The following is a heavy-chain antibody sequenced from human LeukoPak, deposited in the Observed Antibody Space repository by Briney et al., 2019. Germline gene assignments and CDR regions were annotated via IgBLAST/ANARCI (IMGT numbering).Heavy chain of an antibody. Sequence: GGSLRLSCAASGFTFRSYWMSWLRQAPGKGPEWVANIRQDGSEKYYMDSMKGRFTISRDNAKKSLYLQMNSLRADDTAMYYCARDFSAQVPVTIHDNWFDPWGQGTLVIVSS. CDR2: IRQDGSEK. J-gene: IGHJ5*02. CDR3: ARDFSAQVPVTIHDNWFDP. CDR1: GFTFRSYW. V-gene: IGHV3-7*01. D-gene: IGHD2-2*01.